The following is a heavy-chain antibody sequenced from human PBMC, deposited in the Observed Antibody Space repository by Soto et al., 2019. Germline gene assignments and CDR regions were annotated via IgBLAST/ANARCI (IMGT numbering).Heavy chain of an antibody. CDR2: IHYSGST. Sequence: SSETLSLTCTVSGGSISSYYWSWIRQPPGKGLEWIGYIHYSGSTNYNPSLKSRVTISVDTSKNQFSLKLSSVTAADTAVYYCARADIVATNYYYYYYMDVWGKGTTVTVSS. CDR3: ARADIVATNYYYYYYMDV. D-gene: IGHD5-12*01. CDR1: GGSISSYY. J-gene: IGHJ6*03. V-gene: IGHV4-59*01.